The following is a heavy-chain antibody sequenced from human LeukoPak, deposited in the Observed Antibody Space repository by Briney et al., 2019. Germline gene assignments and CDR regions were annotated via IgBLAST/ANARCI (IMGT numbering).Heavy chain of an antibody. J-gene: IGHJ4*02. CDR1: GFTFSSYA. Sequence: GGSLRLSCAASGFTFSSYAMSWVRQAPGKGLEWVSAISDNGGRIYYADSVKGRFTISRDNSKNTLYLQMNSLRAEDTAVYYCAKPRVTDFWGGSTSGGDYWGQGTLVTVSS. CDR2: ISDNGGRI. CDR3: AKPRVTDFWGGSTSGGDY. D-gene: IGHD3-3*01. V-gene: IGHV3-23*01.